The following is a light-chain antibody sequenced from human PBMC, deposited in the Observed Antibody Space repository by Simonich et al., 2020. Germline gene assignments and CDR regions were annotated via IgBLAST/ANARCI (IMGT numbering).Light chain of an antibody. CDR3: QQYNSYSWT. V-gene: IGKV1-5*03. Sequence: IQMTQSPYTLSASVGDRVTITCRASQHISCLLAGYQQKPGKAPTLWIYKAASLESGAPSRFSGRGSGTEFTLTISSLQPDDFATYYCQQYNSYSWTFGQGTKVEIK. CDR2: KAA. CDR1: QHISCL. J-gene: IGKJ1*01.